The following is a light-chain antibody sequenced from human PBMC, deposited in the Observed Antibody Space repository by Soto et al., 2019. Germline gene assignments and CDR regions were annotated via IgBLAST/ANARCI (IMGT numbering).Light chain of an antibody. CDR1: QSVLYSSDNKNY. V-gene: IGKV4-1*01. CDR2: WAS. Sequence: DIVMTQSPDSLAVSLGEWTTINCKSSQSVLYSSDNKNYLAWYQQKPGQPPKLLIYWASTRESGVPDRFSGSGSGTDFTPTISYLQAEDVAVYYCQQYYSVPFTFGPGTKVDIK. J-gene: IGKJ3*01. CDR3: QQYYSVPFT.